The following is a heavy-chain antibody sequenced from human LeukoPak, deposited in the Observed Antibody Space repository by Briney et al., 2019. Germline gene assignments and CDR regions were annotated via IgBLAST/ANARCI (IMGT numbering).Heavy chain of an antibody. V-gene: IGHV3-30*18. CDR3: AKQGSLSVTGADY. J-gene: IGHJ4*02. CDR1: GFAFNDYG. D-gene: IGHD2-8*02. Sequence: PGRSLRLSRAAAGFAFNDYGVLWFRQTPGRGLEWLTLLSNDGRSAYYADSVRGRFTISRDNSKNTVYLQIYSLRVEHTGVYYCAKQGSLSVTGADYWGQGTLVTVSS. CDR2: LSNDGRSA.